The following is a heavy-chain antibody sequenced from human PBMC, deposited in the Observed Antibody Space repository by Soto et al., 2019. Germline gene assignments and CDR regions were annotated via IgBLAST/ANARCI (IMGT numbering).Heavy chain of an antibody. V-gene: IGHV3-48*03. J-gene: IGHJ4*02. D-gene: IGHD6-13*01. CDR3: ARDRAAGGY. CDR2: ISSGGSTV. CDR1: GFPFSNYE. Sequence: EVQLVESGGGLVQPGGSLRLSCAASGFPFSNYEMNWVRQAPGKGLEWVAYISSGGSTVHYADSVRGRFTDSRDNARNSLYLQMNTLRVEDTALYYCARDRAAGGYWGQGTLVTVSS.